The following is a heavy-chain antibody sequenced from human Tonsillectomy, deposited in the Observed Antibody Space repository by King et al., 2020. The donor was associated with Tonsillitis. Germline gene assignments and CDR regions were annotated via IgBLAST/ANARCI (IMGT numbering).Heavy chain of an antibody. CDR2: IPSDGSNK. J-gene: IGHJ5*02. V-gene: IGHV3-30*04. CDR3: ARGPWMGIFGVIDP. Sequence: VQLVESGGGVVQPGRSLRPPCAVSGFTFGIYAMPWVRRAPGKGLEGGAVIPSDGSNKYYADSVKGRFTISRDNSKNTLYLQMNSLRAEDTAVYFCARGPWMGIFGVIDPWGQGTLVTVSS. D-gene: IGHD3-3*01. CDR1: GFTFGIYA.